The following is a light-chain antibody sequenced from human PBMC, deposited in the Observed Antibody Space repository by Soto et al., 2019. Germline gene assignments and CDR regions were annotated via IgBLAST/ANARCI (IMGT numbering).Light chain of an antibody. J-gene: IGLJ3*02. CDR2: SNN. V-gene: IGLV1-44*01. Sequence: QSVLTQPPSASGTPGQRVTISCSGSSSNIGSNTVNWYQQLPGTAPTLLIYSNNQRPSGVPDRFSGSKSGTSASLAVNGLQSEDEADYYCAVWDDSLNGPLFGGGTKVTVL. CDR3: AVWDDSLNGPL. CDR1: SSNIGSNT.